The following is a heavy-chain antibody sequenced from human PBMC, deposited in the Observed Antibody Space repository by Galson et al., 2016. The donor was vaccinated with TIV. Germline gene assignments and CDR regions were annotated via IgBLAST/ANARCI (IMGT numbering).Heavy chain of an antibody. V-gene: IGHV3-49*04. CDR1: GSNFGDYA. CDR3: ARDDFYGGNSFDL. Sequence: SLRLSCASSGSNFGDYAMSWVRQAPGKGLEWVGFIRSKFYGGTTDYAASLKGRVTISRDDSKGIAYLQMISLKTEDTAVYFCARDDFYGGNSFDLWGQGTLVTVSS. CDR2: IRSKFYGGTT. J-gene: IGHJ4*02. D-gene: IGHD4-23*01.